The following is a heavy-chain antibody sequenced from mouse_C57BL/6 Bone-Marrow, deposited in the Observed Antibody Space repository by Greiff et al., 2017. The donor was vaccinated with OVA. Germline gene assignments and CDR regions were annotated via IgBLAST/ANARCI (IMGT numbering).Heavy chain of an antibody. Sequence: EVQGVESGGGLVQPGGSLKLSCAASGFTFSDYYMYWVRQTPEKRLEWVAYISNGGGSTYYPDTVKGRFTISRDNAKNTLYLQMSRLKSEDTAMYYCARQGRDYYGSSSWWYFDVWGTGTTVTVSS. CDR1: GFTFSDYY. CDR2: ISNGGGST. CDR3: ARQGRDYYGSSSWWYFDV. D-gene: IGHD1-1*01. J-gene: IGHJ1*03. V-gene: IGHV5-12*01.